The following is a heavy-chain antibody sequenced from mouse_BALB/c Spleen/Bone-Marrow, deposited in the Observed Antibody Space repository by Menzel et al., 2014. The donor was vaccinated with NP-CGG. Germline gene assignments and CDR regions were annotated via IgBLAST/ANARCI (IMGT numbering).Heavy chain of an antibody. Sequence: QVQLQQPGAELVKPGAPVKMSCKASGYTFTSYSMHWVKQTPGQGLEWIGTFYPGNGDTSYNQKFKGKATLTADTFSSTAYMQLSSLTSEDSAVYYCARGWLITYWGQGTLVTVSA. D-gene: IGHD1-1*02. J-gene: IGHJ3*01. CDR1: GYTFTSYS. CDR2: FYPGNGDT. V-gene: IGHV1-12*01. CDR3: ARGWLITY.